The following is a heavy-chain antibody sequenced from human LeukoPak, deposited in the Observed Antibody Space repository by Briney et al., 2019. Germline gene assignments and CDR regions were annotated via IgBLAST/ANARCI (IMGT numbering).Heavy chain of an antibody. J-gene: IGHJ4*02. CDR2: IYTSGST. CDR1: GGSISSGSYY. CDR3: AREGDDSSGYDFDY. V-gene: IGHV4-61*02. Sequence: PSETLSLTCTVSGGSISSGSYYWSWIRQPAGKGLEWIGRIYTSGSTNYNPSLKSRVTISVDTSKNQFSLKLSSVTAADTAVYYCAREGDDSSGYDFDYWGQGTLVTVSS. D-gene: IGHD3-22*01.